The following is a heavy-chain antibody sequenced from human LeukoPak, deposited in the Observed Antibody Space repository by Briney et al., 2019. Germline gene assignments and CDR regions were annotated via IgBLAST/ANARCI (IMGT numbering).Heavy chain of an antibody. Sequence: QSGGSLRLSCAASGFTFSSYAMSWVRQAPGKGLEWVSAISGSGGSTYYADSVKGRFTISKDNSKNTLYLQMNSLRAEDTAVYYCAKILDTAPGSDYWGQGTLVTVSS. D-gene: IGHD5-18*01. CDR3: AKILDTAPGSDY. CDR1: GFTFSSYA. CDR2: ISGSGGST. J-gene: IGHJ4*02. V-gene: IGHV3-23*01.